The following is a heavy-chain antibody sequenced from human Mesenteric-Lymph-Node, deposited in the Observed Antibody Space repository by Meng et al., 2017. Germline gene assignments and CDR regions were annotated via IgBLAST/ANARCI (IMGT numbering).Heavy chain of an antibody. Sequence: QVQLQKSGPGLVKPSQTLSLTCTVSGGSVSSGGYYWTWIRQHPGKGLEWFGHIYYSGSTFYNPSLKRRVIISIDTSKNQFSLNLRSVTAADTAVYYCARVSSGWDYFDYWGQGTLVTVSS. CDR1: GGSVSSGGYY. CDR3: ARVSSGWDYFDY. V-gene: IGHV4-31*03. CDR2: IYYSGST. D-gene: IGHD6-19*01. J-gene: IGHJ4*02.